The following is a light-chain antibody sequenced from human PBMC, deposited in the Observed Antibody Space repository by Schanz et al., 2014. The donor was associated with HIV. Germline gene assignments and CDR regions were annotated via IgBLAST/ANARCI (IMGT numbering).Light chain of an antibody. CDR3: QEYNSDSTT. CDR1: QSISSY. CDR2: AAS. V-gene: IGKV1-39*01. J-gene: IGKJ5*01. Sequence: DIQMTQSPSSLSASVGDRVTITCRASQSISSYLNWYQQKPGKAPKLLIYAASSLQSGVPSRFSGSGSGTKFTLTISSLQPDDFATYYCQEYNSDSTTFGQGTRLEIK.